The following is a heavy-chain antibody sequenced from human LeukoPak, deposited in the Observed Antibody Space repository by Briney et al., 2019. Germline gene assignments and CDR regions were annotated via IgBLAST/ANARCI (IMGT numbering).Heavy chain of an antibody. J-gene: IGHJ4*02. CDR1: GGSISSSSYY. D-gene: IGHD1-26*01. CDR3: ARRGLYSGRYYLNPFDY. CDR2: IYYTGST. Sequence: PSETLSLTCTVSGGSISSSSYYWGWIRQPPGKGLEWIGSIYYTGSTYYNPSLKSRVTMSVDTSKNQFSLKLSSVTAADTAVYYCARRGLYSGRYYLNPFDYWGQGTLVTVSS. V-gene: IGHV4-39*01.